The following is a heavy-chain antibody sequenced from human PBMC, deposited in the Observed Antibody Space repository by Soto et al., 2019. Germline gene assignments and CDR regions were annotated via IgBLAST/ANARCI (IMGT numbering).Heavy chain of an antibody. CDR2: IKTKSSGGTT. CDR1: GFAFSDAS. CDR3: TPLASGHYGYDF. J-gene: IGHJ4*02. Sequence: DVQLVESGGDLVKPGGSLRLSCAASGFAFSDASMSWVRQATGKGLEWVGRIKTKSSGGTTDYAAPVKGRFTISRDDSKNTVYLQMDSLKAEDTAVYSCTPLASGHYGYDFWGQGTLVTVSS. V-gene: IGHV3-15*01. D-gene: IGHD3-3*01.